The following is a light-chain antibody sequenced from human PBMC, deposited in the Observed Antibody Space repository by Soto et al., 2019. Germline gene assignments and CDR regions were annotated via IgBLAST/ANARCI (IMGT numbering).Light chain of an antibody. CDR2: KVS. J-gene: IGKJ2*01. CDR3: MQGSHWAT. CDR1: QSLVSSDALTY. V-gene: IGKV2-30*01. Sequence: VVMTQSPLSLAVTLGQTASISCRSSQSLVSSDALTYFNWFHQRPGQSPRRLIYKVSNRDSGVPDRFTGSGSGTDFTLTISRVEAEDVGIYYCMQGSHWATFGQGTKLEIK.